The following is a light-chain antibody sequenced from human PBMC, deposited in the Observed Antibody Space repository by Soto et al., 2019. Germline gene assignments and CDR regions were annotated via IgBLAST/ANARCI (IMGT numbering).Light chain of an antibody. V-gene: IGKV3-15*01. CDR1: ERIYSAY. Sequence: SLVARDHHYHRASERIYSAYLAWYQQKPGQAPRLLIYGASTRASGIPARFSGSGSGTEFTLTIGSLQSEDFAVYYCQQYSSSPSFGQGTRLEIK. CDR3: QQYSSSPS. J-gene: IGKJ5*01. CDR2: GAS.